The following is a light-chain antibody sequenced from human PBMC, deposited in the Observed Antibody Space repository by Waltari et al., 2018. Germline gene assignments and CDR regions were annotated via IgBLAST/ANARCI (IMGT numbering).Light chain of an antibody. V-gene: IGLV3-25*03. CDR2: KDS. Sequence: SYELTQPPSVSVSPGQTARITCSGDALPTQYAYWYQQKPGQAPVLVIYKDSERPSGIPERFSGSSSGTTVTLTISGVQAEDEADYYCQSADSSGTSPVVFGGGTKLTVL. J-gene: IGLJ2*01. CDR3: QSADSSGTSPVV. CDR1: ALPTQY.